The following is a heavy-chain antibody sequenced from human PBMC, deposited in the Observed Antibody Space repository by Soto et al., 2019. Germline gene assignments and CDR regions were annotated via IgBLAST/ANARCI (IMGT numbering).Heavy chain of an antibody. CDR1: GYTFINYD. CDR2: MNPGSGKT. CDR3: ARMASSGTLNWFDP. Sequence: ASVKVSCKASGYTFINYDISWVRQATGQGLEWMGWMNPGSGKTGYANKFQGRVAMTRDASTSTAHLELSSLTSEDTAVYYCARMASSGTLNWFDPWGQGTLVTVSS. J-gene: IGHJ5*02. V-gene: IGHV1-8*02.